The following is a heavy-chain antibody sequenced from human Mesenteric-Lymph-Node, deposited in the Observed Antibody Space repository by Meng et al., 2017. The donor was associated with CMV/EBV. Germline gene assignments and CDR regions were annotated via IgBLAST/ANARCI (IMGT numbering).Heavy chain of an antibody. CDR1: GYTFTGYY. V-gene: IGHV1-8*03. J-gene: IGHJ5*02. CDR3: ARRDRGWWFDP. CDR2: MNPNSGQT. Sequence: ASVKVSCKASGYTFTGYYMHWVRQAPGQGLEWMGWMNPNSGQTGYAQKFQGRVTITRDTSTSTAYMELTSLTSEDTAVYYCARRDRGWWFDPWGQGTLVTVSS. D-gene: IGHD2-15*01.